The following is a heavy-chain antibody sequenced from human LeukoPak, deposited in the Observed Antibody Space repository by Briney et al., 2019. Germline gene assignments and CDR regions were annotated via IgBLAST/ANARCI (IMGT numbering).Heavy chain of an antibody. J-gene: IGHJ4*02. CDR1: GGSFSGYY. CDR2: INHSGGT. CDR3: ARGTGGLVDY. D-gene: IGHD6-25*01. V-gene: IGHV4-34*01. Sequence: SETLSLTCAVYGGSFSGYYWSWIRQPPGKGLEWIGEINHSGGTNYNPSLKSRVTISVDTSKNQFSLKLSSVTAADTAVYYCARGTGGLVDYWGQGTLVTVSS.